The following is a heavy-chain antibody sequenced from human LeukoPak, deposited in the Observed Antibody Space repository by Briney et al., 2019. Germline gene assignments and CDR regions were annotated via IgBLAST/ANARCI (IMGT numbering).Heavy chain of an antibody. J-gene: IGHJ4*02. CDR1: GYTFTGYY. Sequence: ASVKVSCKASGYTFTGYYMHWVRQAPGQGLEWMGWINPNSGGTNYAQKFQGRVTMTRDTSISTDYMELSRLRSDDTAVYYCARGPRGEQLVQGLFNYWGQGTLVTVSS. CDR2: INPNSGGT. CDR3: ARGPRGEQLVQGLFNY. D-gene: IGHD6-6*01. V-gene: IGHV1-2*02.